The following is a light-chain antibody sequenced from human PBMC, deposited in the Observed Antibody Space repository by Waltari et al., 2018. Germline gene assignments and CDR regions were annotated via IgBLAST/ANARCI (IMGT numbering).Light chain of an antibody. CDR1: ALPKQY. V-gene: IGLV3-25*03. J-gene: IGLJ2*01. CDR2: RDK. Sequence: SYELTQPPSVSVSPGQTARITCSGAALPKQYAYWYQQKPGQDPVVVIYRDKERPSGIPERFSGASSGTTVTLTISGVQAEDEADYYCQSADHSGNVVFGGGTNLAVL. CDR3: QSADHSGNVV.